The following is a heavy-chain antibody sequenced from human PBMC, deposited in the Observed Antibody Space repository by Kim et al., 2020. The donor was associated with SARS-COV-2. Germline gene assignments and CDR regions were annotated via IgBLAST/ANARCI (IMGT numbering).Heavy chain of an antibody. CDR2: T. CDR3: GRGGQERGYDY. V-gene: IGHV4-34*01. Sequence: TNYNPSLKSRVTISVDTSKNQFSLKLSSVTAADTAVYYCGRGGQERGYDYWGQGTLVTVSS. J-gene: IGHJ4*02. D-gene: IGHD5-12*01.